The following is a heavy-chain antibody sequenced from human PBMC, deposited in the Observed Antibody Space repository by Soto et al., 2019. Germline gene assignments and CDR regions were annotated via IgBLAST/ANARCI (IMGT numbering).Heavy chain of an antibody. Sequence: QITLKESGPTLVKPTQTLTLACTFSGFSLRTEGVAVSWVRQPPGKALEWLTLIYWNDEMRFSPSLKSRLTITKDTSKNQVVLTMTNMDPVDTGTYYCSQLRTYPHYYGMDVWGQGTTVTVS. J-gene: IGHJ6*02. CDR2: IYWNDEM. CDR1: GFSLRTEGVA. D-gene: IGHD3-16*02. CDR3: SQLRTYPHYYGMDV. V-gene: IGHV2-5*01.